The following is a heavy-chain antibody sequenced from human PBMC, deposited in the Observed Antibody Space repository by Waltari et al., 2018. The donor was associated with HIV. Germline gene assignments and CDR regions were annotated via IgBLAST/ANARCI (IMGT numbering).Heavy chain of an antibody. CDR1: GFTFREYY. CDR3: ASVMTTVTPRDY. CDR2: ISSSGSTI. Sequence: QVPLVESGGGLVKPGGSLRLSCAASGFTFREYYMSWIRQAPGKGLEWVSYISSSGSTIYYADSVKGRFTISRDNAKNSLYLQMNSLRAEDTAVYYCASVMTTVTPRDYWGQGTLVTVSS. D-gene: IGHD4-4*01. J-gene: IGHJ4*02. V-gene: IGHV3-11*01.